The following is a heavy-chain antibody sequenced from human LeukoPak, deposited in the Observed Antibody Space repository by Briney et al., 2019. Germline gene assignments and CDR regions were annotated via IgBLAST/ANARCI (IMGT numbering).Heavy chain of an antibody. CDR1: GFTFSTYA. V-gene: IGHV3-23*01. CDR2: ISGSGDST. D-gene: IGHD3-3*01. CDR3: AKGSADGRPYYFDY. Sequence: GGSLRLSCAASGFTFSTYAMTWVRQAPGKGLKWVSAISGSGDSTFYADSVKGRFTISRDNSQNTLDLQMNSLRAEDTAVYYCAKGSADGRPYYFDYWGQGTLVTVSS. J-gene: IGHJ4*02.